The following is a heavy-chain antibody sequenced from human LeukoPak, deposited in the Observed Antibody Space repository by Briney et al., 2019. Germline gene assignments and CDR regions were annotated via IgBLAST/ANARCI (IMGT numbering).Heavy chain of an antibody. CDR3: ARLKGAYDFWSGYPPYYYYMDV. Sequence: SETLSLTCTVSGGSISGYYWSWIRQPPGKGLEWIGEINHSGSTNYNPSLKSRVTISVDTSKNQFSLKLSSVTAADTAVYYCARLKGAYDFWSGYPPYYYYMDVWGKGTTVPVSS. V-gene: IGHV4-34*01. CDR1: GGSISGYY. CDR2: INHSGST. J-gene: IGHJ6*03. D-gene: IGHD3-3*01.